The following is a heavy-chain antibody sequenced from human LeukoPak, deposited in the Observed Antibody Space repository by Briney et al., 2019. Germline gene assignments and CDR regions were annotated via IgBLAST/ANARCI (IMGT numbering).Heavy chain of an antibody. Sequence: GESLKISCKGSGYSFTSYWIGWVRQMPGKGLEWMGIIYPGDSDTRYSPSFQCQVTISADKSISTAYLQWSSLKASDTAMYYCASFYSSSWYGVDYWGQGTLVTVSS. V-gene: IGHV5-51*01. CDR2: IYPGDSDT. CDR3: ASFYSSSWYGVDY. CDR1: GYSFTSYW. J-gene: IGHJ4*02. D-gene: IGHD6-13*01.